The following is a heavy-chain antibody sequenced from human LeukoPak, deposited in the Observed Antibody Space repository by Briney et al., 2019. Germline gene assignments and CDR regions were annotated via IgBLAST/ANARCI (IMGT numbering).Heavy chain of an antibody. Sequence: SETLSLTCTVSGGSISSGDYYWSWIRQPPGTGLEWIGYIYYSGSTYYNPSLKSRVTISVDTSKNQFSLKLSSVTAADTAVYYCARAQVTTCFDYWGQGTLVTASS. D-gene: IGHD4-17*01. J-gene: IGHJ4*02. V-gene: IGHV4-30-4*01. CDR2: IYYSGST. CDR3: ARAQVTTCFDY. CDR1: GGSISSGDYY.